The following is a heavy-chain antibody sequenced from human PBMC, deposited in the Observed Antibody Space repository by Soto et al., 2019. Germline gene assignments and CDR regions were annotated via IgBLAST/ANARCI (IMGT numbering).Heavy chain of an antibody. CDR1: GYSISSGYY. Sequence: SETLSLTCAVSGYSISSGYYWGWIRQPPGKGLEWIGSIYHSGSTYYNPSLKSRVTISVDTSKNQFSLRLSSVTAADTAVYYCARGGYDYVWGSYRYLYYYGMDVWGQGTTVTVSS. CDR2: IYHSGST. V-gene: IGHV4-38-2*01. CDR3: ARGGYDYVWGSYRYLYYYGMDV. D-gene: IGHD3-16*02. J-gene: IGHJ6*02.